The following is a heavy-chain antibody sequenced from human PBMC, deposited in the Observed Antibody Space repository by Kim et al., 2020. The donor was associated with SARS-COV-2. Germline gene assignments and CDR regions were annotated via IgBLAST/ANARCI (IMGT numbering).Heavy chain of an antibody. CDR3: ARAYSSSWYYFDY. CDR1: GFTFSSYW. D-gene: IGHD6-13*01. J-gene: IGHJ4*02. Sequence: GGSLRLSCAASGFTFSSYWMSWVRQAPGKGLEWVANIKQDGSEKYYVDSVKGRFTISRDNAKNSLYLQMNSLRAEDTAVYYCARAYSSSWYYFDYWGQGTLVTVSS. V-gene: IGHV3-7*01. CDR2: IKQDGSEK.